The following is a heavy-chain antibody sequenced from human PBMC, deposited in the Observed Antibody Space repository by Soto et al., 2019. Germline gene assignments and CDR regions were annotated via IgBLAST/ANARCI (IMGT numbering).Heavy chain of an antibody. V-gene: IGHV1-69*13. Sequence: SVKVSCKASGGTFSSYAISWVRQAPGQGLEWMGGIIPIFGTANYAQKFQGRVTITADESTSTAYMELSSLRSEDTAVYYCGRASGDSRVYSRWVGLPGGGRYYYYGMDVWGQGTTVTVSS. CDR2: IIPIFGTA. CDR1: GGTFSSYA. J-gene: IGHJ6*02. D-gene: IGHD3-22*01. CDR3: GRASGDSRVYSRWVGLPGGGRYYYYGMDV.